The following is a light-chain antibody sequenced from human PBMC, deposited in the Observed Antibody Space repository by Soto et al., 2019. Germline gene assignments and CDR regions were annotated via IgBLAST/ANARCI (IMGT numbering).Light chain of an antibody. Sequence: QAVVSQPPSVSGTPGERITISCSGSNSNIGTHYVYWYQKFSTSAPKLVVHADHQRPSGVPDRFSGSKSGTSATLAISGLRSEDEAEYYCAVWDDGLDGPGVVFGGGTKLTVL. J-gene: IGLJ2*01. CDR2: ADH. CDR3: AVWDDGLDGPGVV. CDR1: NSNIGTHY. V-gene: IGLV1-47*02.